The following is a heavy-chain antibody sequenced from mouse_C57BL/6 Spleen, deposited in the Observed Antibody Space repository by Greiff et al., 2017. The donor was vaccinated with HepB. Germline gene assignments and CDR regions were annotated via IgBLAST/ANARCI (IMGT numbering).Heavy chain of an antibody. CDR1: GYTFTSYW. V-gene: IGHV1-52*01. CDR3: ARGGDGNYPYYFDY. CDR2: IDPSDSET. Sequence: VQLQQPGAELVRPGSSVKLSCKASGYTFTSYWMHWVKQRPIQGLEWIGNIDPSDSETHYNQKFKDKATLTVDKSSSTAYMQLSSLTSEDSAVYYCARGGDGNYPYYFDYWGQGTTLTVSS. D-gene: IGHD2-1*01. J-gene: IGHJ2*01.